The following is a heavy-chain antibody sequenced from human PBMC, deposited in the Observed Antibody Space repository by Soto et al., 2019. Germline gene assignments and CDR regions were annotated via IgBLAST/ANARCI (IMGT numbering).Heavy chain of an antibody. CDR1: GFTFSSYA. Sequence: GGSPRLSCAASGFTFSSYAMHWVRQAPGKGLEWVAVISYDGSNKYYADSVKGRFTISRDNSKNTLYLQMNSLRAEDTAVYYCARGFQFDIVVVTANWFDPWGQGTLVTVSS. CDR3: ARGFQFDIVVVTANWFDP. V-gene: IGHV3-30-3*01. CDR2: ISYDGSNK. D-gene: IGHD2-21*02. J-gene: IGHJ5*02.